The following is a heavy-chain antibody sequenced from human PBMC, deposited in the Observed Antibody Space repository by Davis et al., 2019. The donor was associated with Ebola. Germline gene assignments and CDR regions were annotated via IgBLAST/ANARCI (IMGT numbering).Heavy chain of an antibody. D-gene: IGHD3-10*01. CDR3: ARSGLRAKTIDY. V-gene: IGHV3-30*19. Sequence: GESLKISCAASGFTFSSYGMHWVRQAPGKGLEWVAVVSSDGGNKYYAGSVKGRFTISRDNSKITLYLQMNSLRGDDTAVYYCARSGLRAKTIDYWGQGTLVTVSS. J-gene: IGHJ4*02. CDR2: VSSDGGNK. CDR1: GFTFSSYG.